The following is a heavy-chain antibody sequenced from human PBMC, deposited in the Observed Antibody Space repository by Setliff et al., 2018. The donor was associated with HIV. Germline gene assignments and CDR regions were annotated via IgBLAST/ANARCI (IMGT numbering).Heavy chain of an antibody. Sequence: GGSLRLSCVASGFRFRSYWMSWVRQAPGKGLESVANVKQDGTETLYVDSVKGRLTISRDNANNLVYLQMNSLRVEDTAVYFCARWGSGSYERVFDYWGQGMLVTVSS. D-gene: IGHD1-26*01. J-gene: IGHJ4*02. V-gene: IGHV3-7*01. CDR1: GFRFRSYW. CDR2: VKQDGTET. CDR3: ARWGSGSYERVFDY.